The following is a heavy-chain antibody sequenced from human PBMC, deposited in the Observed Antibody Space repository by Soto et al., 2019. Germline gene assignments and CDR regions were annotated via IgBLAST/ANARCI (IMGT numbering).Heavy chain of an antibody. J-gene: IGHJ4*02. V-gene: IGHV4-31*03. CDR3: ARGGDEYYFDS. CDR2: IYNSGST. Sequence: SETLSLTCTVSGVSAGSDGYYWGWVRQHPEKGLGWIAYIYNSGSTYYNPSLRSRVSISADTSKNQFSLKLRSVSAADTAVYYCARGGDEYYFDSWGQGTLVTVSS. D-gene: IGHD3-10*01. CDR1: GVSAGSDGYY.